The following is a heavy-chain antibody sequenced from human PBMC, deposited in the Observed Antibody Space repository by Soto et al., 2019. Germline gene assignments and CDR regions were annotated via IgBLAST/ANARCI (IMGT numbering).Heavy chain of an antibody. CDR2: INPILSMS. Sequence: QVQLVQSGAEVKRPGSSVKVSCKASGDTFAFYSINWVRQAPGLGLEWMGRINPILSMSNYAQRFQGRVTMTADKSTSTAYMVLNSLRSEDTAIYYCATSYGSGYRAFDYGGQGALVIVSS. J-gene: IGHJ4*02. D-gene: IGHD3-10*01. CDR3: ATSYGSGYRAFDY. CDR1: GDTFAFYS. V-gene: IGHV1-69*02.